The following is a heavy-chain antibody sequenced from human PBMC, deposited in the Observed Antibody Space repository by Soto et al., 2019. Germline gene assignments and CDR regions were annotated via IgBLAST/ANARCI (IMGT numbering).Heavy chain of an antibody. D-gene: IGHD2-15*01. Sequence: TGGSLRLSCAASGFTVSSNYMSWVRQAPGKGLEWVSVIYSGGSTYYADSVKGRFTISRDNSKNTLYLQMNSLRAEDTAVYYCARDQRYCSGGSCYWSNAFDIWGQGTMVTVSS. J-gene: IGHJ3*02. CDR3: ARDQRYCSGGSCYWSNAFDI. CDR2: IYSGGST. CDR1: GFTVSSNY. V-gene: IGHV3-66*01.